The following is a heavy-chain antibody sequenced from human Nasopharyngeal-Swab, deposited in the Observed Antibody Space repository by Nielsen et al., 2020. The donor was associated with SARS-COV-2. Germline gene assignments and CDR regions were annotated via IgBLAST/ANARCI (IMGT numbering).Heavy chain of an antibody. J-gene: IGHJ4*02. V-gene: IGHV4-4*07. CDR3: ARDLSSSWPNFDY. Sequence: GSLRLSCTVSGGSISSYYWSWIRQPAGKGLEWIGRIYTSGGTNYNPSLKSRVTMSVDTSKNQFSLKLNSVTAADTAVYYCARDLSSSWPNFDYWGQGTLVTVSS. CDR2: IYTSGGT. CDR1: GGSISSYY. D-gene: IGHD6-13*01.